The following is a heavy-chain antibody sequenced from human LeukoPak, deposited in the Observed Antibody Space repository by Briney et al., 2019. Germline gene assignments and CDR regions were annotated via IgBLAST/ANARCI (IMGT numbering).Heavy chain of an antibody. Sequence: ASVKVSCKASGYTFTSYYIHWVRQAPGQGLEWMGIINPSGGSTSYAQKFQGRLTMTRDTSTSTVYMELSSLRSEDTAVYYCARAAGGSAYETYVAFDIWGQGAMVIVSS. CDR3: ARAAGGSAYETYVAFDI. CDR2: INPSGGST. V-gene: IGHV1-46*01. J-gene: IGHJ3*02. CDR1: GYTFTSYY. D-gene: IGHD3-16*01.